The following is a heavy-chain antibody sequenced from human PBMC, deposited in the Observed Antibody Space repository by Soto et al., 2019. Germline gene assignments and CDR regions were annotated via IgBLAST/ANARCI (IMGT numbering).Heavy chain of an antibody. Sequence: QVQLVESGGGVVQPGRSLRLSCAASGFTFSSYAMHWVRQAPGKGLEWVALISYDGSNKYYADSVKGRFTISRDNSKNTLYLQMNSLRAEDTAVYYCAGGGYCISTSCYLNSFDPWGQGALVTVSS. CDR1: GFTFSSYA. V-gene: IGHV3-30-3*01. D-gene: IGHD2-2*01. CDR2: ISYDGSNK. CDR3: AGGGYCISTSCYLNSFDP. J-gene: IGHJ5*02.